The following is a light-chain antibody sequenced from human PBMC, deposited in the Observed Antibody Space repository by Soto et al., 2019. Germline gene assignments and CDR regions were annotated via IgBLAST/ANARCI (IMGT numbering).Light chain of an antibody. CDR2: EDI. CDR3: YTYAGGSTFL. CDR1: SSDVGSYSL. J-gene: IGLJ1*01. Sequence: QSALTQPASVSGSPGQSITISCTGTSSDVGSYSLLSWYQHHPGKAPKLIIYEDIKGPSGVSNRFSGSKSGNTASLRISGVKAGEGADYYCYTYAGGSTFLFGTGTKPPVL. V-gene: IGLV2-23*01.